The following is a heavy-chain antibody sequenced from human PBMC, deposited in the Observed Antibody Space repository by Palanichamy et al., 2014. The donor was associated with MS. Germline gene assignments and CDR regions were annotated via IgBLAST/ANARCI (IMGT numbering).Heavy chain of an antibody. CDR1: GGSISSSSYY. J-gene: IGHJ4*02. CDR2: IYCSGST. Sequence: QLQLQESGPGLVKPSETLSLTCTVSGGSISSSSYYWGWIRQPPGKGLEWIGSIYCSGSTYYNPSLKSRVTISVDTSKNQFSLKLSSVTAADTAVYYCARRAYCGGDCYVFDYWGQGTLVTVSS. V-gene: IGHV4-39*01. CDR3: ARRAYCGGDCYVFDY. D-gene: IGHD2-21*02.